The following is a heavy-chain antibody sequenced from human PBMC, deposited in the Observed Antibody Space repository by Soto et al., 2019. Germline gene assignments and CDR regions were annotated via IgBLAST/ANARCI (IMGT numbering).Heavy chain of an antibody. CDR2: ISWNSGSI. CDR3: AKGGCSSTSTRCYQDTAMASGFDY. V-gene: IGHV3-9*01. J-gene: IGHJ4*02. CDR1: GFTFDDFA. D-gene: IGHD5-18*01. Sequence: EVQLVESGGGLVQPGRSLRLSCAASGFTFDDFAMHWVRQAPGKGLEWVSGISWNSGSIGYADSVKGRFTISRDNAKNSLYLQMNSLRTEDTALYYCAKGGCSSTSTRCYQDTAMASGFDYWGQGTLVTVSS.